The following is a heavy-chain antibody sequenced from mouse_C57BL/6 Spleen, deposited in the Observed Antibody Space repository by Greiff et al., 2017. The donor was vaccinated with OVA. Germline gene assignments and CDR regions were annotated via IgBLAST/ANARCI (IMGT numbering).Heavy chain of an antibody. V-gene: IGHV1-82*01. CDR2: IYPGDGDT. CDR1: GYAFSSSW. Sequence: VQLQESGPELVKPGASVKISCKASGYAFSSSWMNWVKQRPGKGLEWIGRIYPGDGDTNYNGKFKGKATLTADKSSSTAYMQLSSLTSEDSAVYFCARLGIYYDFAMDYWGQGTSVTVSS. J-gene: IGHJ4*01. CDR3: ARLGIYYDFAMDY. D-gene: IGHD2-4*01.